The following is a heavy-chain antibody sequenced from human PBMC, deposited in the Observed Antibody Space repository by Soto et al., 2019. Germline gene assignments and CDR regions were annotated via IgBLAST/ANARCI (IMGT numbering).Heavy chain of an antibody. V-gene: IGHV4-59*01. D-gene: IGHD4-17*01. CDR1: GGSISSYY. CDR2: IYYSGST. Sequence: SETLSLTCTVSGGSISSYYWSWIRQPPGKGLEWIGYIYYSGSTNYNPSLKSRVTISVDTSKNQFSLKLSSVTAADTAVYYCARVISFYGDYDWFDPWGQGTLVTVSS. CDR3: ARVISFYGDYDWFDP. J-gene: IGHJ5*02.